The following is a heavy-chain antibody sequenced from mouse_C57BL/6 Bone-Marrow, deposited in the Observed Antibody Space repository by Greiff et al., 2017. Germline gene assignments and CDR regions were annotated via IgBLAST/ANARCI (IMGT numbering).Heavy chain of an antibody. J-gene: IGHJ2*01. CDR1: GFNIKDYY. D-gene: IGHD1-1*01. V-gene: IGHV14-4*01. CDR3: TSSPSYFDY. CDR2: IDPENGDT. Sequence: VQLQQSGAELVRPGASVKLSCTASGFNIKDYYMPWVKQRPEQGLEWIGWIDPENGDTDYASKFQGKATITADTSSNTAYLQLSSLASEDTAVYYCTSSPSYFDYWGKGTTLTVSS.